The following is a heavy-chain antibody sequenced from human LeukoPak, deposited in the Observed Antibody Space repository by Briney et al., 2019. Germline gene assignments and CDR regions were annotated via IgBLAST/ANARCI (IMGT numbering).Heavy chain of an antibody. Sequence: GGSLRLSCAASGFTFSNYAMSWVRQAPGKGLEWVSAISGSGGTTHYADSVKGRFTISRDNSKNTLYLQMNSLRAEDTAVYYCAKDSGISMVRGVHYFDCWGQGTLVTVSS. CDR2: ISGSGGTT. CDR1: GFTFSNYA. CDR3: AKDSGISMVRGVHYFDC. V-gene: IGHV3-23*01. J-gene: IGHJ4*02. D-gene: IGHD3-10*01.